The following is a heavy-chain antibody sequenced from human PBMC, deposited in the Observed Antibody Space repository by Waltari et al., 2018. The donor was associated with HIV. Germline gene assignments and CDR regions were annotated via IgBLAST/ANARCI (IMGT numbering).Heavy chain of an antibody. CDR1: GESFSSYY. CDR2: INRMGIT. CDR3: ARGGEYISGWPSYFDY. D-gene: IGHD6-19*01. J-gene: IGHJ4*02. Sequence: QVQLQQWGAGLLKPSETLSLRCVVSGESFSSYYWSWIRQTPGKGQEWIGEINRMGITTDNASLKSRVTIEIDTSKNQFSMELISGTAADTAVYYCARGGEYISGWPSYFDYWGQGTLVTVSS. V-gene: IGHV4-34*01.